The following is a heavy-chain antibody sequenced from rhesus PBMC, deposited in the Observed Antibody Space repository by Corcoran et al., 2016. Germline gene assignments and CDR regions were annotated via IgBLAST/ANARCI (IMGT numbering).Heavy chain of an antibody. CDR3: AKDGGGYSGYNYLDY. Sequence: EVQLVETGGGVVQPGGSLRLSCAASVFTFYEYAMHWVRQAPGKGLEWVSASSRDGGGTGYADSVEGRFTISRDNAKNSLYLQMDRLRAEDTALYYCAKDGGGYSGYNYLDYWGQGVLVTVSS. CDR2: SSRDGGGT. CDR1: VFTFYEYA. V-gene: IGHV3-201*01. J-gene: IGHJ4*01. D-gene: IGHD5-30*01.